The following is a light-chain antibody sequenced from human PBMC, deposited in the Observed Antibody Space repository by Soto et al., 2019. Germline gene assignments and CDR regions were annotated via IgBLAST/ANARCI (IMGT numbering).Light chain of an antibody. CDR3: QQYNNWPRT. J-gene: IGKJ1*01. CDR1: QSVSSN. V-gene: IGKV3-15*01. CDR2: GAS. Sequence: EIVMTQSPATLSVSPGERATLSCRASQSVSSNLAWYQQKPCQTPRLLIYGASTRATGIPARFSGSRSGTEFTLTISSLQSEDFAVYYCQQYNNWPRTFGQGTKVEIK.